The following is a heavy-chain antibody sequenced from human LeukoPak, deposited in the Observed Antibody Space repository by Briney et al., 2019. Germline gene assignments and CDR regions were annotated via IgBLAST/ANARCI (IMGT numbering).Heavy chain of an antibody. Sequence: GASVKVSCKASGGTFSSYAISWVRQAPGQGLEWMGGIIPIFGTANYAQKFQGRVTITADESTSTAYMELSSLRSEDTAVYYRARSGKGYYDYVWGSYIDYWGQGTLVTVSS. J-gene: IGHJ4*02. CDR1: GGTFSSYA. D-gene: IGHD3-16*01. CDR3: ARSGKGYYDYVWGSYIDY. V-gene: IGHV1-69*13. CDR2: IIPIFGTA.